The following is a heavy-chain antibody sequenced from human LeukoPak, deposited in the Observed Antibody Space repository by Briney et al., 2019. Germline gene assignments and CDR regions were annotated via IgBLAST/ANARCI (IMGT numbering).Heavy chain of an antibody. D-gene: IGHD3-10*01. CDR2: IYYSGST. CDR1: GGSISSSSYY. V-gene: IGHV4-39*01. CDR3: ARVSRFGELLQDDAFDI. Sequence: SETLSLTCTVSGGSISSSSYYWGWIRQPPGKGLEWIGSIYYSGSTYYNPSLKSRVTISVDTSKNQFSLKLSSVTAADTAVYYCARVSRFGELLQDDAFDIWGQGTMVTVSS. J-gene: IGHJ3*02.